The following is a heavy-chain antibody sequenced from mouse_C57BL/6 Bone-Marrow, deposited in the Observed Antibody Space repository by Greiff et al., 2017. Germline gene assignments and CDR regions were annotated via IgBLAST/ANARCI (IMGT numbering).Heavy chain of an antibody. CDR2: IRSKSNNYAT. CDR1: GFSFNTYA. Sequence: EVHLVEFGGGLVQPKGSLKLSCAASGFSFNTYAMNWVRQAPGKGLEWVARIRSKSNNYATYYADSVKDRFTISRDDSESMLYLQMNNLKTEDTAMYYCVRHDPSYAMDYWGQGTSVTVSS. V-gene: IGHV10-1*01. CDR3: VRHDPSYAMDY. J-gene: IGHJ4*01.